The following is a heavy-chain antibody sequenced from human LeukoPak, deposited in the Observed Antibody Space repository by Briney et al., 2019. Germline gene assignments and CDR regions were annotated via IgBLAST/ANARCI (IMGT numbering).Heavy chain of an antibody. D-gene: IGHD2-21*01. CDR1: LGSISSGDYY. Sequence: SETLSLTCTVSLGSISSGDYYWSWIRQPPGKCLGLIGYIYYSGSTYYNPSLKSRVTISVDTPKNQFSLKLSSVTAADTAVYYCARGLLDADAFDIWGQGTMVTVSS. CDR2: IYYSGST. J-gene: IGHJ3*02. V-gene: IGHV4-30-4*01. CDR3: ARGLLDADAFDI.